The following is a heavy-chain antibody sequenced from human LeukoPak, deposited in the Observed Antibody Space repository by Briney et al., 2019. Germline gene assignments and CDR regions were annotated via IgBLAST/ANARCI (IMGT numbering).Heavy chain of an antibody. J-gene: IGHJ3*02. Sequence: KASETLSLTCTVSGGSISSYYWSWIRQPPGKGLEWIGYIYYSGSTNYNPSLKSRVTISVDTSKNQFSLKLSSVTAADTAVYYCARADVHDAFDIWGQGTMVTVSS. CDR1: GGSISSYY. CDR2: IYYSGST. D-gene: IGHD1-1*01. V-gene: IGHV4-59*01. CDR3: ARADVHDAFDI.